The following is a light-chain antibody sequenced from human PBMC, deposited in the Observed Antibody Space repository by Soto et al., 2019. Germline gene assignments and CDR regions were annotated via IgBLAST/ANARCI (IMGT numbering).Light chain of an antibody. Sequence: DIVMTQSPLSLPVTPGEPASISCRSSQSLLLRNGNNYLDWYLQKPGQSPQLLIYLGSNRASGVPDRFSGSGLGTYFTLKLSRVEAEDVGDYYCMQALQTPDTFGQGTSLEIK. CDR3: MQALQTPDT. CDR1: QSLLLRNGNNY. J-gene: IGKJ5*01. CDR2: LGS. V-gene: IGKV2-28*01.